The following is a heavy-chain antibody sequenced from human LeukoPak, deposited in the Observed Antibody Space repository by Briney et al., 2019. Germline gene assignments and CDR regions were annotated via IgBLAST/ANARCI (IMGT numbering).Heavy chain of an antibody. Sequence: SQTLSLTCTVSGGSISSGDYYWSWIRQPPGKGLEWIGYIYYSGSTYYNPSLKRRVTISVDTCKNHFSLKLSSVTAADTAVYYCARTGYSSSWESGYYYYMDVWGKGTTVTVSS. V-gene: IGHV4-30-4*08. CDR3: ARTGYSSSWESGYYYYMDV. J-gene: IGHJ6*03. CDR2: IYYSGST. CDR1: GGSISSGDYY. D-gene: IGHD6-13*01.